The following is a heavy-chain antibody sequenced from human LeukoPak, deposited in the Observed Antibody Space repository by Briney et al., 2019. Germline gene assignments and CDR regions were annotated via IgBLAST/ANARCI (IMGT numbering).Heavy chain of an antibody. CDR1: GGSFSGYY. CDR2: INHSGST. Sequence: SETLSLTCAVYGGSFSGYYWSWLRQPPGKGLEWIGEINHSGSTNYNPSLKSRVTISVGTSKNQFSLKLSSVTAAGTAVYYCASPKDYYDSSGYYRWGQGTLVTVSS. V-gene: IGHV4-34*01. J-gene: IGHJ5*02. D-gene: IGHD3-22*01. CDR3: ASPKDYYDSSGYYR.